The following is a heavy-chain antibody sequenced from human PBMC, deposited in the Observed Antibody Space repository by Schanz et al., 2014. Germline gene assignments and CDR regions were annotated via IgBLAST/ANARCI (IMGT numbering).Heavy chain of an antibody. D-gene: IGHD3-9*01. CDR2: ISGSGGSA. CDR1: GFTVSSNY. Sequence: EVQLVESGGGLVQPGGSLRLSCAASGFTVSSNYMTWVRQAPGKGLEWVSGISGSGGSAYDADSVKGRFTISRDNSKNTLYLQMNSLRAEDTAVYYCAKDHAGSDILTALGNWGQGTLVTVSS. CDR3: AKDHAGSDILTALGN. J-gene: IGHJ4*02. V-gene: IGHV3-23*04.